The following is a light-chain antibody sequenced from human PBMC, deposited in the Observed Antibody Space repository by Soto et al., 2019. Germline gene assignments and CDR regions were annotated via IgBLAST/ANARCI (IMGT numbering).Light chain of an antibody. J-gene: IGKJ3*01. CDR2: KAS. Sequence: DIQMTQSPSTLSASVGDRVTITCRASQSISSWVAWYQQKSGKAPKLLIYKASSLESGVPSRFSGSGSGTEFTLTISSLQPDDFATYYCQQYNSNLFTFGPGTKVGIK. V-gene: IGKV1-5*03. CDR3: QQYNSNLFT. CDR1: QSISSW.